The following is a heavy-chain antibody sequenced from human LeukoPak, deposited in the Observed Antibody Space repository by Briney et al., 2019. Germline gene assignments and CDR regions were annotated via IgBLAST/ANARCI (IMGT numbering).Heavy chain of an antibody. CDR2: IYHSGRA. V-gene: IGHV4-38-2*02. Sequence: SETLSLTCTVSGYAISSSYYWGWIRQPPGKGLEWIGSIYHSGRANYNPSLKSRVTISVDTSKNQFSLKLSSVTAADTAVYYCARDGQRWLQFGWFDSWGQGTLVTVSS. D-gene: IGHD5-24*01. CDR3: ARDGQRWLQFGWFDS. J-gene: IGHJ5*01. CDR1: GYAISSSYY.